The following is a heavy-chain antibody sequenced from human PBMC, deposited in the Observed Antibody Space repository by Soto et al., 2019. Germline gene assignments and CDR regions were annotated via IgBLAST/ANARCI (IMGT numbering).Heavy chain of an antibody. CDR3: ARGGGNDAFDI. CDR1: GFPFSIYA. V-gene: IGHV3-21*01. Sequence: GGSLRLSCAASGFPFSIYAMNWVRQAPGKGLEWVSSISSSSNYIYYADSVKGRFTISRDNAKNSLYLQMNSLRAEDTAVYYCARGGGNDAFDIWGQGTVVTVSS. CDR2: ISSSSNYI. D-gene: IGHD2-15*01. J-gene: IGHJ3*02.